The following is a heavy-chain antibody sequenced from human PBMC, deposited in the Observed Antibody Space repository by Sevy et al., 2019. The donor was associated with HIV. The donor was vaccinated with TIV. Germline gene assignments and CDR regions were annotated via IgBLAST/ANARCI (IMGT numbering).Heavy chain of an antibody. Sequence: SESLSLTCTVSGGSISSYYWSWIRQPPGKGLEWIGYIYYSGSTNYNPSLKSRVTISVETSKNQFSLKLSSVTAADTAVYYCASTVTYYYYGMDVWGQGTTVTVSS. CDR1: GGSISSYY. J-gene: IGHJ6*02. CDR2: IYYSGST. V-gene: IGHV4-59*01. D-gene: IGHD4-17*01. CDR3: ASTVTYYYYGMDV.